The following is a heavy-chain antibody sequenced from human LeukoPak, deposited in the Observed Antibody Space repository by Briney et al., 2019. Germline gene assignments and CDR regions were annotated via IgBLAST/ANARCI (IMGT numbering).Heavy chain of an antibody. CDR2: ISSSSSYI. V-gene: IGHV3-11*06. Sequence: GGSLRLSCAASGFTFSDYYMSWIRQAPGKGLEWVSSISSSSSYIYYADSVKGRFTISRDNAKNSLYLQMNSLRAEDTAVYYCGGSGRIPWYYGMDVWGQGTTVTVSS. CDR3: GGSGRIPWYYGMDV. D-gene: IGHD3-10*01. CDR1: GFTFSDYY. J-gene: IGHJ6*02.